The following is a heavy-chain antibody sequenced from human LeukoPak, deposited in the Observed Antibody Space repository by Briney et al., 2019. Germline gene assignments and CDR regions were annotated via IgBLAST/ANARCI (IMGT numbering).Heavy chain of an antibody. CDR1: GFNFGDYA. V-gene: IGHV3-49*04. CDR3: SRGDTIGYYYYYMDV. CDR2: IRSKDYSGTT. J-gene: IGHJ6*03. Sequence: PGGSLRLSCTASGFNFGDYAMSWVRQAPGKGLEWVGFIRSKDYSGTTEYAASVKGRFTFSRDDSKSIAYLQMNSLKTEDTAVYYCSRGDTIGYYYYYMDVWGKGTTVTVSS. D-gene: IGHD3-10*01.